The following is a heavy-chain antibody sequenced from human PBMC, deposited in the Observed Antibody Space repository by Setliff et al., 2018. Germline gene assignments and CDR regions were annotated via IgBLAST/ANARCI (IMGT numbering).Heavy chain of an antibody. J-gene: IGHJ3*02. CDR2: INPSSGRT. Sequence: ASVKVSCKASGYTFTSHYMHWVRQAPGLGLEWMGTINPSSGRTSYAQKFQSRVTMTRDTSTSTVYMDMSSLRSEDTAVYYCARDVFPYHYEGAFDIWGQGTMVTVSS. CDR3: ARDVFPYHYEGAFDI. V-gene: IGHV1-46*01. D-gene: IGHD3-22*01. CDR1: GYTFTSHY.